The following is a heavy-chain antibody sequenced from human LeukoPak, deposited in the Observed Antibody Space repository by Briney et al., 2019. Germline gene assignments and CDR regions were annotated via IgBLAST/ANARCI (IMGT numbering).Heavy chain of an antibody. D-gene: IGHD1-26*01. CDR3: ARGLGGRDDY. CDR2: INHSGST. Sequence: PSETLSLTCAVYGESFGAYYWSWIRQPPGKGLEWIGEINHSGSTNYNPSLKSRVTLSVDTSKNQFYLNLTSVTAADTAVYYCARGLGGRDDYWGQGTLVTVSS. V-gene: IGHV4-34*01. J-gene: IGHJ4*02. CDR1: GESFGAYY.